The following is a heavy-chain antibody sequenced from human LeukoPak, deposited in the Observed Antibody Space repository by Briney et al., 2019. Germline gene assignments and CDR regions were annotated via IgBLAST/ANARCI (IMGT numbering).Heavy chain of an antibody. CDR1: GGSISSYY. CDR2: IYYSGST. J-gene: IGHJ3*02. V-gene: IGHV4-59*08. CDR3: ARRYCSGGSYLPPRDAFDI. Sequence: KPSETLSLTCTVSGGSISSYYWSWIRQPPGKGLEWIGYIYYSGSTNYNPSLKSRVTISVDTSKNQFSLKLSSVTAADTAVYYCARRYCSGGSYLPPRDAFDIWGQGTMVTVSS. D-gene: IGHD2-15*01.